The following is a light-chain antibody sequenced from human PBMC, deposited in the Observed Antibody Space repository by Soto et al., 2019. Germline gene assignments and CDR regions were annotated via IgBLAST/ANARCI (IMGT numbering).Light chain of an antibody. V-gene: IGLV1-47*01. Sequence: QSVLTQPPSASGTTGQRVTISCSGSSSNVGSNYVFWYQQFPGTAPKLLIYRNNQRPSGVPDRFSGSKSGTSASLAISGLRSEDEADYYCAAWDDSLSGQVFGAGTKVTVL. CDR1: SSNVGSNY. J-gene: IGLJ1*01. CDR2: RNN. CDR3: AAWDDSLSGQV.